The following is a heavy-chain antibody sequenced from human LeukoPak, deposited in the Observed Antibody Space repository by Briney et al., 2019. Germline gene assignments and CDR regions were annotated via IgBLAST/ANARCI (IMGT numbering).Heavy chain of an antibody. J-gene: IGHJ4*02. Sequence: GGSLKISCKGSGYSFTTYWIGWGRQVPGKGLEWMGIIYPGDSDTRYSPSFQGQVTISAGKSITTAYLQWSSLKASDTAMYYCVRHRGGSGWVFDYWGQGTLVTVSS. CDR3: VRHRGGSGWVFDY. CDR2: IYPGDSDT. D-gene: IGHD6-19*01. V-gene: IGHV5-51*01. CDR1: GYSFTTYW.